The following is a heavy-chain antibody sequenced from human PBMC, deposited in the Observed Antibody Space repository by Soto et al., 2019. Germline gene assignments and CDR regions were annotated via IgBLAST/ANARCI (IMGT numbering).Heavy chain of an antibody. CDR2: ISGIGGST. V-gene: IGHV3-23*01. J-gene: IGHJ4*02. D-gene: IGHD6-13*01. CDR3: ARGSSGYISSWYYFDY. CDR1: GFTFTGYA. Sequence: PRGSLRLSCAASGFTFTGYALSWVRQAPGKGLEWVATISGIGGSTYLADSVKGRLSISRDNSKNTVSLLMNSLRAEDTAVYFCARGSSGYISSWYYFDYWGRGTLVTVSS.